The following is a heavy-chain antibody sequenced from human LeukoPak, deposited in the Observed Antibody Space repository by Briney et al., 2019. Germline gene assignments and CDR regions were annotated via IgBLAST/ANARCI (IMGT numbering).Heavy chain of an antibody. CDR2: IYYRGST. CDR1: GGSISSYY. Sequence: SETLSPTCTVSGGSISSYYWSWIRQPPGKGLELIGYIYYRGSTNYNPSLKSRVTISVDTSKNQSSLKLTSVTAADTAVYYCASSATNNWLDYWGQGTLVTVSS. J-gene: IGHJ5*01. V-gene: IGHV4-59*01. D-gene: IGHD6-25*01. CDR3: ASSATNNWLDY.